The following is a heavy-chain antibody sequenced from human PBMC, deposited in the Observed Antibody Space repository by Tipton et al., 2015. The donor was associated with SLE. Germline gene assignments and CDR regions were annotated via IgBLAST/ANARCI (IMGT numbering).Heavy chain of an antibody. V-gene: IGHV4-39*07. CDR1: GGSISGRSYY. CDR2: IYYSGST. Sequence: LRLSCTVSGGSISGRSYYWGWIRQPPGKGLEWIGSIYYSGSTYYNPSLKSRVTISVDTSKNQFSLKLSSVTAADTAVYYCARQGPIAAARGNWFDPWGQGTLVTVSS. CDR3: ARQGPIAAARGNWFDP. D-gene: IGHD6-13*01. J-gene: IGHJ5*02.